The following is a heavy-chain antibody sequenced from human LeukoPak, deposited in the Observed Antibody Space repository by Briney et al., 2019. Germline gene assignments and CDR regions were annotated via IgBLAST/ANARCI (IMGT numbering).Heavy chain of an antibody. Sequence: PGRSLRLSCAASGFTFSSYGMHWVRQAPGKGLEWVAVIWYDGSNKYYADSVKGRFTISRDNSKNTLYLQMNSLRAEDTAVYYCAKDVEHDCGVHPGGYWGQGTLVTVSS. CDR3: AKDVEHDCGVHPGGY. V-gene: IGHV3-33*06. CDR2: IWYDGSNK. CDR1: GFTFSSYG. D-gene: IGHD4-17*01. J-gene: IGHJ4*02.